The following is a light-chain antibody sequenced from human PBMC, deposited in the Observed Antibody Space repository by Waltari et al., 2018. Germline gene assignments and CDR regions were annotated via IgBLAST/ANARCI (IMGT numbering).Light chain of an antibody. CDR1: QSVNSN. CDR3: QHYNNWPVA. V-gene: IGKV3-15*01. Sequence: VSPGERVTLSCRASQSVNSNLAWYQQKPGQAPRLLIYGASTRATGVAARFSGSGSGTEFTLTISSLQSEDFAVYYCQHYNNWPVAFGGGTKVEIK. CDR2: GAS. J-gene: IGKJ4*01.